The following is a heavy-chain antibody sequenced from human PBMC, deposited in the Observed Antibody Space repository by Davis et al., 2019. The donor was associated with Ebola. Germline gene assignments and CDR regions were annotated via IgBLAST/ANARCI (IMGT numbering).Heavy chain of an antibody. J-gene: IGHJ6*02. D-gene: IGHD6-6*01. CDR3: ARGGYSSSGRGRYYYYGMDV. V-gene: IGHV1-18*01. Sequence: ASVKVSCKASGYTFTSYGISWVRQAPGQGLEWMEWISAYNGNTNYAQKLQGRVTMTRNTSISTAYMELSSLRSEDTAVYYCARGGYSSSGRGRYYYYGMDVWGQGTTVTVSS. CDR2: ISAYNGNT. CDR1: GYTFTSYG.